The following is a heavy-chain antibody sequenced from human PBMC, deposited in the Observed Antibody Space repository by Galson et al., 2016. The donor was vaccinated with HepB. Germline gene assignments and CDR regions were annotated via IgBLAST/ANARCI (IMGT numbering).Heavy chain of an antibody. Sequence: SLRLSCAASGFTFHDHAMHWVRQTPGKGLEWVSDISWNSRNIGYADAVKGRFIISRDNAKNSVFLQMNSLRPEDTALYYCAKDGGEDWTTAKPDYWGQGTLVTVSS. V-gene: IGHV3-9*01. D-gene: IGHD4-17*01. J-gene: IGHJ4*02. CDR2: ISWNSRNI. CDR1: GFTFHDHA. CDR3: AKDGGEDWTTAKPDY.